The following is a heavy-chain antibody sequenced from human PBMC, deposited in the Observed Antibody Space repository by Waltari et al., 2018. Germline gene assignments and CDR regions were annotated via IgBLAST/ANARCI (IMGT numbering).Heavy chain of an antibody. D-gene: IGHD2-2*01. V-gene: IGHV3-21*06. CDR3: ARLWGDIAVEPVANFDN. CDR1: GFTFSEYG. Sequence: EVQLVESGGGLVKPGGSLRLSCATSGFTFSEYGMNWVRQGPGKGLEWVASISGSGAYIFHADSLKGRFTISKDNAKNSLFLQMTNLSAEDTAVYYCARLWGDIAVEPVANFDNWGQGTLVTVSS. CDR2: ISGSGAYI. J-gene: IGHJ4*02.